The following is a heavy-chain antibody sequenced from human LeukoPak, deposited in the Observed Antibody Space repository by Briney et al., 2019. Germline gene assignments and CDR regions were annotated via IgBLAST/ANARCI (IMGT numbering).Heavy chain of an antibody. CDR2: INPSGGST. J-gene: IGHJ4*02. Sequence: ASVKVSCKASGYTFTSYYMHWVRQARAQGLEWMGIINPSGGSTSYAQKFQGRVTMTRDTSTSTVYMELSSLRSEDTAVYYCAGDPAHYDSSGYYDYWGQGTLVTVSS. CDR1: GYTFTSYY. D-gene: IGHD3-22*01. CDR3: AGDPAHYDSSGYYDY. V-gene: IGHV1-46*01.